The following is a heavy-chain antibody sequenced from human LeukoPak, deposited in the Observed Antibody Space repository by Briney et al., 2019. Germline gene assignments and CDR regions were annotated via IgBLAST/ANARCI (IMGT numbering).Heavy chain of an antibody. Sequence: ASVKVSCKASGGTFSSYAISWVRQAPGQGLEWMGRIIPIFGIANYAQKFQGRVTFTADKSTSTAYMELSSLRSEDTAVYYCAREGSMLSEVWLSNYWYFDLWGRGTLVTVSS. V-gene: IGHV1-69*04. J-gene: IGHJ2*01. CDR2: IIPIFGIA. CDR3: AREGSMLSEVWLSNYWYFDL. CDR1: GGTFSSYA. D-gene: IGHD3-22*01.